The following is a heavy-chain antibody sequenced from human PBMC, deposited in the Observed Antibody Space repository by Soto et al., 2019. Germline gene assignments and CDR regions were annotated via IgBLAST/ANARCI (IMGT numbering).Heavy chain of an antibody. D-gene: IGHD6-13*01. CDR2: IRGKANSYAT. V-gene: IGHV3-73*01. CDR3: TTHTGYSAGFVY. J-gene: IGHJ4*02. Sequence: GSLRLSCAASGFTFSGSAMHWVRQASGKGLEWVGRIRGKANSYATVYAASVKGRFTISRDDSKNMAYLQMNSLKTEDTAVYYCTTHTGYSAGFVYWGPGTLVTVFS. CDR1: GFTFSGSA.